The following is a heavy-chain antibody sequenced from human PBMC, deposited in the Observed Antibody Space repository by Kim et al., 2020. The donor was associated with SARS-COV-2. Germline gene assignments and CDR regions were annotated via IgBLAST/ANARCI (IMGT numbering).Heavy chain of an antibody. V-gene: IGHV4-39*01. D-gene: IGHD3-3*01. CDR2: IYYSGST. CDR1: GGSISSSSYY. CDR3: ARCGYDFWSGYQKPNFDY. J-gene: IGHJ4*02. Sequence: SETLSLTCTVSGGSISSSSYYWGWIRQPPGKGLEWIGSIYYSGSTYYNPSLKSRVTISVDTSKNQFSLKLSSVTAADTAVYYCARCGYDFWSGYQKPNFDYWGQGTLVTVSS.